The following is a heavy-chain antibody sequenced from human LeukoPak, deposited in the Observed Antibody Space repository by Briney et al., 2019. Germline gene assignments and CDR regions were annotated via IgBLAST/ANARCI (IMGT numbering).Heavy chain of an antibody. CDR2: INPNSGGT. J-gene: IGHJ4*02. Sequence: GASVKVSCQASGYTFTRYYMHWVRQAPGKGLEWMGWINPNSGGTKYAQNFQGRVTMTRDTSISTAYMELKSLRSDDTAVYYCAKVLYGDYGFDYWGQGTLVTVSS. D-gene: IGHD4-17*01. CDR3: AKVLYGDYGFDY. CDR1: GYTFTRYY. V-gene: IGHV1-2*02.